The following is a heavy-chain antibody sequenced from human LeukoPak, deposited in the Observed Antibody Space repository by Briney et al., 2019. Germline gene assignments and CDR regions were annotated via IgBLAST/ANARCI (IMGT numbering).Heavy chain of an antibody. CDR3: ARAHDRGYYYGFDY. V-gene: IGHV3-66*01. D-gene: IGHD3-22*01. J-gene: IGHJ4*02. Sequence: GGSLRLSCAASGFTVSSNYMSWVRQAPGKGLEWVSVIYSARNTYYADSVQGRFTMSRENPENTLYLQMNSLRAEDTAVYYCARAHDRGYYYGFDYWGQGTLVTVSS. CDR2: IYSARNT. CDR1: GFTVSSNY.